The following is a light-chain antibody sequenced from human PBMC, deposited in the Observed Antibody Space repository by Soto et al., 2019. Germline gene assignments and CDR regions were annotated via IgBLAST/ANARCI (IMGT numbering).Light chain of an antibody. CDR3: QQSYSTPWT. Sequence: DIQMTQSPSSLSASVGDRVTITCRASQSISSYLNWYQQKPGKAPKLLIYAASSLQSGVPSRFSGSGSGTDLTLTISSLQPEDFETYYCQQSYSTPWTFGQGTKVDIK. CDR2: AAS. J-gene: IGKJ1*01. CDR1: QSISSY. V-gene: IGKV1-39*01.